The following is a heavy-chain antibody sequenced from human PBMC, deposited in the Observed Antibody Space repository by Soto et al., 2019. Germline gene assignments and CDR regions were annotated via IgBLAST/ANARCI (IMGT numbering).Heavy chain of an antibody. V-gene: IGHV3-23*01. CDR2: ISGSGGST. Sequence: GGSLRLSCAASGFTFSSYAMSWVRQAPGKGLEWVSAISGSGGSTYYADSVKGRFTISRDNSKNTLYLQMNSLRPEDTAVYYCAKDLATVTTTDYYYYMDVWGKGTTVTVSS. D-gene: IGHD4-17*01. J-gene: IGHJ6*03. CDR3: AKDLATVTTTDYYYYMDV. CDR1: GFTFSSYA.